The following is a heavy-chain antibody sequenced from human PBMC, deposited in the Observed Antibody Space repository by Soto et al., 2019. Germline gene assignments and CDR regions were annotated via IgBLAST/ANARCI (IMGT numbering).Heavy chain of an antibody. D-gene: IGHD2-21*02. CDR3: ASVGAYCEGHCNRSSYGVDV. Sequence: SETLSLTCSVSCVSVSSNVYYWGWIRQAPGRGLEWIGGMHHSGATYYSLSLESRVTISIDTSKNEFSLRLNSVAAADTAIYYCASVGAYCEGHCNRSSYGVDVWGQGTTVTVSS. V-gene: IGHV4-39*01. CDR1: CVSVSSNVYY. CDR2: MHHSGAT. J-gene: IGHJ6*02.